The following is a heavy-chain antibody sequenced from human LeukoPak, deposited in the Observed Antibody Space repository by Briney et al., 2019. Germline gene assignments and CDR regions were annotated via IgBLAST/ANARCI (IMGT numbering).Heavy chain of an antibody. D-gene: IGHD6-13*01. Sequence: SETLSLTCTVSGGSISSYYWSWIRQPPGKGLEWIGYIYYSGSTNYNPSLKSRVTISVDTSKNQFSLKLSSVTAADTAGYYCARRIAAAGRVWFDPWGQGTLVTVSS. J-gene: IGHJ5*02. CDR1: GGSISSYY. CDR2: IYYSGST. V-gene: IGHV4-59*08. CDR3: ARRIAAAGRVWFDP.